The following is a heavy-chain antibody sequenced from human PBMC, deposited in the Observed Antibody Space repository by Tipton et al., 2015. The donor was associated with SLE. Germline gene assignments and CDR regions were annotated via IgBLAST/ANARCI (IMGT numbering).Heavy chain of an antibody. CDR2: ISSSSATI. Sequence: SLRLSCAASGFTFNFYSMNWVRQAPGKGLEWVSYISSSSATIYYADSVKGRFTISRDNAKNSLYLQMDSLRAEDTAVYFCARLGHCSGGSCARGGAFDIWGQGTMVTVSS. V-gene: IGHV3-48*04. CDR3: ARLGHCSGGSCARGGAFDI. D-gene: IGHD2-15*01. CDR1: GFTFNFYS. J-gene: IGHJ3*02.